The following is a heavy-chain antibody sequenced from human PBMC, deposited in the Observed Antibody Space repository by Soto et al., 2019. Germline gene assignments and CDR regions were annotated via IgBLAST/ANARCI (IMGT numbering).Heavy chain of an antibody. CDR3: AREGRYCTSTSCYGWWFDP. CDR2: ASHS. D-gene: IGHD2-2*01. Sequence: QAQLQQWGAGLLKPSETLSLTCAVYGGSFSDYYWSWIRQAPGKGLEWIGEASHSNPSLKSRVSMSVDTSKNQFSLKLTSVTAADTAVYYCAREGRYCTSTSCYGWWFDPWGQGTLVTVSS. J-gene: IGHJ5*02. CDR1: GGSFSDYY. V-gene: IGHV4-34*01.